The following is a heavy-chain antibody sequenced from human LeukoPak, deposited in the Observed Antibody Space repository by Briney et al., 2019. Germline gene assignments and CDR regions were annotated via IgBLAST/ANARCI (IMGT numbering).Heavy chain of an antibody. D-gene: IGHD3-22*01. V-gene: IGHV3-21*01. CDR2: ISSSSSYI. J-gene: IGHJ4*02. CDR1: GFTFSSYT. Sequence: PGGSLRLSCAASGFTFSSYTMNWVRQAPGKGLEWVSSISSSSSYIYYADSVKGRFTISRDNAKNSLYLQMNSLRAEDTAVYYWARDSSGYYYRTYYFDYWGRGTVVSVSS. CDR3: ARDSSGYYYRTYYFDY.